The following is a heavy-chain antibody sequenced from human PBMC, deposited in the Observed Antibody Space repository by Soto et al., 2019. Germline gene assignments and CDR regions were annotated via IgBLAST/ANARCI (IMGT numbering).Heavy chain of an antibody. Sequence: SVKVSCKASGGTFSSYAISWVRQAPGQGLEWMGGIIPIFGTANYAQKFQGRVTITADESTSTAYMELSSPRSEDTAVYYCARLYYDFWSGYYFYNWFDPWGQGTLVTVSS. J-gene: IGHJ5*02. CDR1: GGTFSSYA. CDR3: ARLYYDFWSGYYFYNWFDP. CDR2: IIPIFGTA. V-gene: IGHV1-69*13. D-gene: IGHD3-3*01.